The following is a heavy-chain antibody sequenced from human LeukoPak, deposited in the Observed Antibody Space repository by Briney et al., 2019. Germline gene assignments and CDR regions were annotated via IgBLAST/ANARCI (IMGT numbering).Heavy chain of an antibody. J-gene: IGHJ6*02. V-gene: IGHV3-23*01. CDR3: ARCYTYGTTWFGGLDV. CDR1: GFTFSSNT. CDR2: IRGGGIDT. Sequence: GGSLRLSCAASGFTFSSNTMTWVRQVSGKGLEWVSSIRGGGIDTHYAGTVRGRFTISRDNSKNTLYLQMNSLRAEDTVVYYCARCYTYGTTWFGGLDVWGQGTTVTVSS. D-gene: IGHD3-10*01.